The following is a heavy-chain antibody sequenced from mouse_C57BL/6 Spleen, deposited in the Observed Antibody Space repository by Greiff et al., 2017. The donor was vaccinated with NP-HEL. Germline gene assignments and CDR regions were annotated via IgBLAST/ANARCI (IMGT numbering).Heavy chain of an antibody. J-gene: IGHJ2*01. CDR3: ARVYDGYYFDY. Sequence: DVMLVESGGGLVKPGGSLKLSCAASGFTFSSYAMSWVRQTPEKRLEWVATISDGGSYTYYPDNVKGRFTISRDNAKNNLYLQMSHLKSEDTAMYYCARVYDGYYFDYWGQGTTLTVSS. CDR2: ISDGGSYT. V-gene: IGHV5-4*03. D-gene: IGHD2-3*01. CDR1: GFTFSSYA.